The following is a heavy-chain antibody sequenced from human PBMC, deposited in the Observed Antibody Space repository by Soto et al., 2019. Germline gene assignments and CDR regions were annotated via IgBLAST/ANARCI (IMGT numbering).Heavy chain of an antibody. Sequence: GASVKVSCKASGYTFTSYAISWVRQAPGQGLEWMGGIIPIFGTANYAQKFQGRVTITADESTSTAYMELSSLRSEDTAVYYCARDSRGSGSYGYYYGMDVWGQGTTVTVSS. CDR3: ARDSRGSGSYGYYYGMDV. CDR1: GYTFTSYA. J-gene: IGHJ6*02. D-gene: IGHD3-10*01. V-gene: IGHV1-69*13. CDR2: IIPIFGTA.